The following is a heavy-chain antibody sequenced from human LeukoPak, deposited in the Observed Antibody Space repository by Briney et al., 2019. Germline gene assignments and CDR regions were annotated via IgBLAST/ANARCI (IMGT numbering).Heavy chain of an antibody. J-gene: IGHJ5*02. CDR2: ISWNSGSI. Sequence: GRSLRLSCAASGFTFDDYAMHWVRQAPGKGLEWVSGISWNSGSIAYADSVKGRFTISRDNAKNSLYLQMNSLRAEDTALYYCAKDIVSPKANCSSTSCYTWSGNWFDPWGQGTLVTVSS. V-gene: IGHV3-9*01. D-gene: IGHD2-2*02. CDR3: AKDIVSPKANCSSTSCYTWSGNWFDP. CDR1: GFTFDDYA.